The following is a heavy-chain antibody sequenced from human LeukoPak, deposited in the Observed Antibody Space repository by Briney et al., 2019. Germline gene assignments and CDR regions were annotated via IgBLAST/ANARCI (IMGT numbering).Heavy chain of an antibody. CDR2: MYYSGNT. J-gene: IGHJ4*02. CDR1: GGSISSDY. D-gene: IGHD2-2*02. V-gene: IGHV4-59*01. Sequence: NPSETPSLTCTVSGGSISSDYWSWIRQPPGKGLEWIGYMYYSGNTNYNPSLKSRGTISIDTSKNQFSLKLSSVTAADTAVYYCARAVCSSSSCYIGRYFDYGGQGTLVTVS. CDR3: ARAVCSSSSCYIGRYFDY.